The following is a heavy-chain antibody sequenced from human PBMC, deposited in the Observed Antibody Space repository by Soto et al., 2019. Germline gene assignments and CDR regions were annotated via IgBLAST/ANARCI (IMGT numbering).Heavy chain of an antibody. J-gene: IGHJ4*02. CDR1: GFTFSSYW. D-gene: IGHD3-10*01. V-gene: IGHV3-7*01. CDR3: ATYHYGSGSYRLFDY. Sequence: GGSLRLSCVVSGFTFSSYWMSWVRQAPGKGLEWVANIKQDGSQKYYVDSVKGRFTISRDNAKNSLYLQMNSLRAEDTAVYYCATYHYGSGSYRLFDYWGQGTLVTVSS. CDR2: IKQDGSQK.